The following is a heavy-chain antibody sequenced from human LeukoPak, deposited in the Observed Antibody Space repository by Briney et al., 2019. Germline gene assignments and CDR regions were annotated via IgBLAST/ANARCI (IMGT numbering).Heavy chain of an antibody. CDR1: GGSISSGNYY. D-gene: IGHD3-10*01. CDR2: IYTTGGTSGST. J-gene: IGHJ5*02. CDR3: ARRPGYWFDP. Sequence: SQTLSLTCTVSGGSISSGNYYWSWIRQPAGKGLEYIGRIYTTGGTSGSTYYNPSLKSRVTISVDTSKNQSSLKLSSVTAADTAVYYCARRPGYWFDPWGQGTLVTVSS. V-gene: IGHV4-61*02.